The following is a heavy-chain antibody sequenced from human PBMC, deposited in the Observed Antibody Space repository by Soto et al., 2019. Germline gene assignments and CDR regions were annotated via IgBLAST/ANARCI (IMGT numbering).Heavy chain of an antibody. CDR2: IYYSGST. J-gene: IGHJ4*02. Sequence: TSETLSLTCTVSGGSISSGGYYWSWIRQHPGKGLEWIGYIYYSGSTYYNPSLKSRVTISVDTSKNQFSLKLSSVTAADTAVYYCARGGPNTMVREPSRFDYWGQGTLVTVSS. V-gene: IGHV4-31*03. CDR1: GGSISSGGYY. D-gene: IGHD3-10*01. CDR3: ARGGPNTMVREPSRFDY.